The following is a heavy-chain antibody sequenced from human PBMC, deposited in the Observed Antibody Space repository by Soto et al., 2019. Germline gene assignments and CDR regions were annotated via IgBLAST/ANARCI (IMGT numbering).Heavy chain of an antibody. V-gene: IGHV1-46*01. CDR1: GYTFSNYY. J-gene: IGHJ4*02. D-gene: IGHD6-25*01. CDR3: ARTFSDGLPSDY. CDR2: INPSGRST. Sequence: ASVKVSCKASGYTFSNYYMYWVRQAPGQGLECMGVINPSGRSTTYAQKFQGRVTMTRDTSTSTVYMELSSLTSEDTAVYYCARTFSDGLPSDYWGQGTLVTVSS.